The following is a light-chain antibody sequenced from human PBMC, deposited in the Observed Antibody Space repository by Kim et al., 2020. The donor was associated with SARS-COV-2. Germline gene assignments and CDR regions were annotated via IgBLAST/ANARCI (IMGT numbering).Light chain of an antibody. J-gene: IGKJ5*01. CDR1: QTVATY. Sequence: LSPGERATLSCRASQTVATYIAWYQQKPGQPPRLLFFDASNRATGIPARFSGSGSGTDFSLTISSLEPEDFAVYYCQQRYNWRFTFGQGTRLEIK. CDR3: QQRYNWRFT. V-gene: IGKV3-11*01. CDR2: DAS.